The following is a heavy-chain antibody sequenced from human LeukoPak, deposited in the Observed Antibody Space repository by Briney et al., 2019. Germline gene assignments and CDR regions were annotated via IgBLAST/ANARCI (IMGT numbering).Heavy chain of an antibody. V-gene: IGHV4-39*07. CDR2: IYYSGST. CDR3: ARLGGTGNSGYEPGIRY. J-gene: IGHJ4*02. Sequence: PSETLSLTCSVSGGSLSSITYNCGWIRQSPGKGLEWIGNIYYSGSTYYNPSLQSRVTISVDTSKNQFSLKVTSVTAADTAVYYCARLGGTGNSGYEPGIRYWGQGTLVTVSS. CDR1: GGSLSSITYN. D-gene: IGHD5-12*01.